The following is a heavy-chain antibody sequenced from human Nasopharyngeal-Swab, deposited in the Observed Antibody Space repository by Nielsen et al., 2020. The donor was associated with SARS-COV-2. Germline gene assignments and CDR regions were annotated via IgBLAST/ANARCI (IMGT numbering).Heavy chain of an antibody. D-gene: IGHD2-15*01. J-gene: IGHJ5*02. Sequence: WIRQPPGKALEWVGFIYWDGDKRYHPSLKNRLSITKDTSKKQVVLTLTNVDPVDTGTYYCAHSYIPVTAAADSWGPGTRVTVSS. V-gene: IGHV2-5*02. CDR3: AHSYIPVTAAADS. CDR2: IYWDGDK.